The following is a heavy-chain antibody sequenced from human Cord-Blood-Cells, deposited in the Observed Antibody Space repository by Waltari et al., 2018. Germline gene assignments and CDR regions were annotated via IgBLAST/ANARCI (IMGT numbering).Heavy chain of an antibody. V-gene: IGHV1-2*04. Sequence: QVQLVQSGAEVKKPGASVKVSCTAAGYTFTGYYMQGVRQAPGQGREWKGGNNRNRGGENDARKCQGWFTMTRDTSTSTAYMELSGLRSDDTAVYYCARMIAAAGTKNWYFDLWGRGTLVTVSS. CDR2: NNRNRGGE. J-gene: IGHJ2*01. CDR3: ARMIAAAGTKNWYFDL. CDR1: GYTFTGYY. D-gene: IGHD6-13*01.